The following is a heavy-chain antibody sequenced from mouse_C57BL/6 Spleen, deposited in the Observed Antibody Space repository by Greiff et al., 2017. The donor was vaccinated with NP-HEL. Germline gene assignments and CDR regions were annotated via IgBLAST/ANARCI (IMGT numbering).Heavy chain of an antibody. Sequence: SGAELVKPGASVKISCKASGYAFSSYWMNWGKQRPGKGLEWIGQIYPGDGETNYNGKFKGKATLTADKSSSTAYMQLSSLTSEDSAVYFCARGDGYYHYWGQGTTLTVSS. J-gene: IGHJ2*01. D-gene: IGHD2-3*01. CDR1: GYAFSSYW. V-gene: IGHV1-80*01. CDR3: ARGDGYYHY. CDR2: IYPGDGET.